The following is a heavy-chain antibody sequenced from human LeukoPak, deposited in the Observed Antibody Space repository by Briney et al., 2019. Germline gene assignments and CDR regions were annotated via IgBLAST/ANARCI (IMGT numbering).Heavy chain of an antibody. CDR2: IYYSGST. D-gene: IGHD6-19*01. J-gene: IGHJ4*02. CDR3: ARDLTSSGWYYFDY. V-gene: IGHV4-59*01. CDR1: GGSISSYY. Sequence: SETLSLTCTVSGGSISSYYWSWIRQPPGKGLEWIGYIYYSGSTNYNPSLKSRVTISVDTSKNQFSLKLSSVAAADTAVYYCARDLTSSGWYYFDYCGQGTLVTVSS.